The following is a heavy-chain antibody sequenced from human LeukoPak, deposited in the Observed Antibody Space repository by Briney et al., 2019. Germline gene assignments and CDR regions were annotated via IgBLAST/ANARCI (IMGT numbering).Heavy chain of an antibody. J-gene: IGHJ5*02. V-gene: IGHV1-69*05. CDR3: ARGGPVCSGGSCPHNWFDP. D-gene: IGHD2-15*01. Sequence: ASVKVSCKASGGTFSSYAISWVRQAPGQGVEWMGGIIPIFGTANYAQKLQGRVTITTDESTSTAYMELSSLRSEDKAVYYCARGGPVCSGGSCPHNWFDPWGQGTLVTVSS. CDR1: GGTFSSYA. CDR2: IIPIFGTA.